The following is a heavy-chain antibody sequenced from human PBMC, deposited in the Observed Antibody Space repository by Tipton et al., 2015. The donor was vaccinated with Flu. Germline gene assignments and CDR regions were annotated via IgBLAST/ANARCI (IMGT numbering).Heavy chain of an antibody. D-gene: IGHD1-26*01. CDR2: VYDDGRT. CDR1: GFTVSTSY. J-gene: IGHJ3*02. V-gene: IGHV3-53*01. CDR3: SGTQGTFDI. Sequence: SLRLSCAVSGFTVSTSYMSWVRQPPGKGLEWVSIVYDDGRTYYADSVEGRFTISRDNSKNTLYLQMNSLRAEDTAVYYCSGTQGTFDIWGQGTMVTVSS.